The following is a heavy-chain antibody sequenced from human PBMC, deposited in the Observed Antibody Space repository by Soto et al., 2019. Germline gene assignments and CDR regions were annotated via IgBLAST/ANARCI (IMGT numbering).Heavy chain of an antibody. J-gene: IGHJ6*02. CDR1: GFTFRNYD. CDR3: ARTDRDFYGLDV. CDR2: ISAAGDP. Sequence: EVQLVESGGGLVQPGGSLRLSCEASGFTFRNYDMHWVRQGTGKGLEWVSGISAAGDPDYADSVEDRFTISRENAQNSFLLQMNSLRVGDTAVYYCARTDRDFYGLDVWGQGTTVIVSS. V-gene: IGHV3-13*05.